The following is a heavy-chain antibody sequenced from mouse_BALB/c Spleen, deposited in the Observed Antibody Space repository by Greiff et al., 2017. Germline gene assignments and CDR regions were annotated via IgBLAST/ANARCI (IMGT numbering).Heavy chain of an antibody. CDR1: GYSFTSYW. V-gene: IGHV1S127*01. D-gene: IGHD2-12*01. Sequence: VQLQQSGPQLVRPGASVKISCKASGYSFTSYWMHWVKQRPGQGLEWIGMIDPSDSETRLNQKFKDKATLTVDKSSSTAYMQLSSPTSEDSAVYYCARWKNLDYSSFYAMDYWGQGTSVTVSS. J-gene: IGHJ4*01. CDR3: ARWKNLDYSSFYAMDY. CDR2: IDPSDSET.